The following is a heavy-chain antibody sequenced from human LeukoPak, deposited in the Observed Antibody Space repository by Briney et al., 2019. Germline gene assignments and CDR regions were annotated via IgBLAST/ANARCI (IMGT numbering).Heavy chain of an antibody. CDR2: ISSSSSTI. V-gene: IGHV3-48*04. J-gene: IGHJ6*03. D-gene: IGHD5-18*01. Sequence: GGSLRLSCAASGFTFSSYSMNWVRQAPGKGLEWVSYISSSSSTIYYADSVKGRFTISRDNAKNSLYLQMNSLRAEDTAVYYCASLLDTAMAPYYYYMDVWGKGTTVTVSS. CDR3: ASLLDTAMAPYYYYMDV. CDR1: GFTFSSYS.